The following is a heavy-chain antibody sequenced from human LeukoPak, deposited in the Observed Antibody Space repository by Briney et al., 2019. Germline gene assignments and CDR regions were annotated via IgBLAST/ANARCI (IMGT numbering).Heavy chain of an antibody. CDR1: GGSVSSGSYY. CDR2: IYYSGST. CDR3: ARGPVLLWPRGWFDP. J-gene: IGHJ5*02. Sequence: PSETLSLTCTVSGGSVSSGSYYWSWIRQPPGKGLEWIGYIYYSGSTNYNPSLKSRVTISVDTSKNQFSLKLSSVTAADTAVYYCARGPVLLWPRGWFDPWGQGTLVTVSS. D-gene: IGHD3-10*01. V-gene: IGHV4-61*01.